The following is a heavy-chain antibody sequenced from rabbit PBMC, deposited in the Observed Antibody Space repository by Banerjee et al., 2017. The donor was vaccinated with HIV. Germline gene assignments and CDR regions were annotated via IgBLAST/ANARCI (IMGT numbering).Heavy chain of an antibody. V-gene: IGHV1S40*01. D-gene: IGHD2-1*01. J-gene: IGHJ3*01. CDR3: ARGYDDYDARLDL. CDR2: IYTGSSGST. Sequence: QQLVESGGDLVKPGASLTLTCTASGFSFSSSYYMCWVRQAPGKGLEWIACIYTGSSGSTYYASWAKGRFTISKTSSTTVTLQMTYLTAADTATYFCARGYDDYDARLDLWGQGTLVTVS. CDR1: GFSFSSSYY.